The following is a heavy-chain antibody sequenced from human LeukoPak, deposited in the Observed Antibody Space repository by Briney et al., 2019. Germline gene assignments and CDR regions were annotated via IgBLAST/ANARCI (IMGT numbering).Heavy chain of an antibody. Sequence: ASVKVSCRASGGIFSIYTINWVRQAPGQGPEWMGGIIPIFGTTNYAQKFQGRVTITADKSTSTAYMELSSLRSEDTAVYYCASVPRAKDAFDIWGQGTMVTVSS. CDR1: GGIFSIYT. CDR2: IIPIFGTT. V-gene: IGHV1-69*06. CDR3: ASVPRAKDAFDI. J-gene: IGHJ3*02.